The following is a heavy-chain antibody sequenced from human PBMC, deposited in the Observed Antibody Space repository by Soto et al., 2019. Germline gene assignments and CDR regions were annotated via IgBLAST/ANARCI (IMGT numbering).Heavy chain of an antibody. J-gene: IGHJ6*02. CDR2: IWYDGSNK. CDR1: GFTFSSYG. D-gene: IGHD6-13*01. CDR3: ARDKYLIAAAGPHLYRMDV. Sequence: GGSLRLSCAACGFTFSSYGMHWVRQAPGKXLEWVAVIWYDGSNKYYADSVKGRFTISRDNSKNTLYLQMNSLRAEDTAVYYCARDKYLIAAAGPHLYRMDVWGQGTTVTVSS. V-gene: IGHV3-33*01.